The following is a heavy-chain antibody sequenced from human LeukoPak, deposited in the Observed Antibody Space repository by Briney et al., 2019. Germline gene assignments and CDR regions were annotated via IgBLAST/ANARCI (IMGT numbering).Heavy chain of an antibody. D-gene: IGHD1-14*01. CDR1: GFTVSSNY. CDR2: ISDDGTMK. Sequence: GGSLRLSCAASGFTVSSNYMSWVRQAPGKGLEWVAVISDDGTMKYYIDSVKGRFTISRDNSKDTLYLQMNSLRAEDTAAYYCAAGTLGYWGQGTLVTVSS. J-gene: IGHJ4*02. CDR3: AAGTLGY. V-gene: IGHV3-30*03.